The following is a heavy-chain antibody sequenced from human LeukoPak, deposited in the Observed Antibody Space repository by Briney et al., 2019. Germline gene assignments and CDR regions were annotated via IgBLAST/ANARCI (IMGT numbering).Heavy chain of an antibody. J-gene: IGHJ5*01. Sequence: SVKVSCKASGGTFSSYAISWVRQAPGQGLEWMGGITPIFGTANYAQKFQGRVTITADESASTAYMELSSLRSEDTAVYYCARSYCSNGVCYKEGSGWFDSWGQGTLVTVSS. CDR1: GGTFSSYA. CDR3: ARSYCSNGVCYKEGSGWFDS. V-gene: IGHV1-69*13. CDR2: ITPIFGTA. D-gene: IGHD2-8*01.